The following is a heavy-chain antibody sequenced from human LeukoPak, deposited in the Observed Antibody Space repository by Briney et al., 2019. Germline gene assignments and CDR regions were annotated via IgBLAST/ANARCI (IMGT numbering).Heavy chain of an antibody. CDR3: TTGYTAMVLYYYYGMDV. Sequence: GGSLRLSCAASGFTFSNAWMSWVRQAPGKGLEWVGRIKSKTDGGTTDYAAPVKGRFTISRDDSKYTLYLQMNSLKTEETAVYYCTTGYTAMVLYYYYGMDVWGQGTTVTVSS. CDR1: GFTFSNAW. J-gene: IGHJ6*02. CDR2: IKSKTDGGTT. D-gene: IGHD5-18*01. V-gene: IGHV3-15*01.